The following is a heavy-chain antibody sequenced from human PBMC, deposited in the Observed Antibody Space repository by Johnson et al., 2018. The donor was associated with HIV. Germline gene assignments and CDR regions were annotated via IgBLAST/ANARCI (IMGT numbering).Heavy chain of an antibody. V-gene: IGHV3-64*01. CDR2: ISSNGIGT. Sequence: VQLVESGRGLVQPGGSLRLSCAVSGFTFSNFAMHWVRQAPGKGLEYVSAISSNGIGTYYANSVDGRFTISRDNDKNTLYLEMGSLRVEDMAVYYCARSRGPMRKDAFDIGGQGTKVTVSS. CDR1: GFTFSNFA. D-gene: IGHD3-10*01. J-gene: IGHJ3*02. CDR3: ARSRGPMRKDAFDI.